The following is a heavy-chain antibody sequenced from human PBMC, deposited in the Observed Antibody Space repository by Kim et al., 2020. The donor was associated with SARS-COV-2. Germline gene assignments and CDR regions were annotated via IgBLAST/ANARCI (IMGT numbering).Heavy chain of an antibody. CDR3: ARDPYHSSGWRDAFDI. CDR2: INPSGGST. V-gene: IGHV1-46*01. CDR1: GYTFTSYY. D-gene: IGHD6-19*01. J-gene: IGHJ3*02. Sequence: ASVKVSCKASGYTFTSYYMHWVRQAPGQGLEWMGIINPSGGSTSYAQKFQGRVTMTRDTSTSTVYMELSSLRSEDTAVYYCARDPYHSSGWRDAFDIWGQGTMVTVSS.